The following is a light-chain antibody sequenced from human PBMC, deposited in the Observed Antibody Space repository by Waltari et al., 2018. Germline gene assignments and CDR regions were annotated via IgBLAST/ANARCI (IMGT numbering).Light chain of an antibody. CDR3: ALLVGSGVWV. V-gene: IGLV8-61*01. Sequence: TVVTQPPSFSVSPGGTVTLSCGLTSGSVSTNNFPSWYQQTPGQAPRTLMSNTRTRSSGVPDRFSGSIVGNNAFLTITGVQTEDESHYYCALLVGSGVWVFGGGTKVTVL. CDR2: NTR. CDR1: SGSVSTNNF. J-gene: IGLJ3*02.